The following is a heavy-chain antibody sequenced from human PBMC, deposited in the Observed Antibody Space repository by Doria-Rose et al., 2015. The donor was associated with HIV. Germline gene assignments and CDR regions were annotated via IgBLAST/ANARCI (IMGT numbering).Heavy chain of an antibody. J-gene: IGHJ2*01. V-gene: IGHV4-61*02. CDR2: IYTSGST. CDR1: GGSISSVSYY. D-gene: IGHD6-6*01. CDR3: ARDLEQLVHPSFLGYFDL. Sequence: GLVKPSQTLSLTCTVSGGSISSVSYYWSWIRQPAGKGLEWIGRIYTSGSTNYNPSLKSRVTISVDTSKNQFSLKLSSVTAADTAVYYCARDLEQLVHPSFLGYFDLWGRGTLVTVSS.